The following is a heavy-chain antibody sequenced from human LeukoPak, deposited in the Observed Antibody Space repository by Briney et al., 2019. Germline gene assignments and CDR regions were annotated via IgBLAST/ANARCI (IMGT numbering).Heavy chain of an antibody. CDR3: ARGGYYDILTGYYGSYDY. V-gene: IGHV5-51*01. CDR2: IYPGDSDT. Sequence: GESLKISCKGSGYSFTSYWIGWVRQMPGKGLEWMGIIYPGDSDTRYSPSFQGQVTISADKSISTAYLQWSSLKASDTAMYYCARGGYYDILTGYYGSYDYWGQGTLVTVSS. D-gene: IGHD3-9*01. J-gene: IGHJ4*02. CDR1: GYSFTSYW.